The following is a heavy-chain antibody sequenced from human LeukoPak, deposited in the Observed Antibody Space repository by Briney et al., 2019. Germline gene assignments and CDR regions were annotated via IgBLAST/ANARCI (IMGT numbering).Heavy chain of an antibody. J-gene: IGHJ6*02. D-gene: IGHD6-13*01. Sequence: GASVKVSCKASGGTFSSYAISWVRQAPGQGLEWMGRIIPILGIANYAQKFQGRVTITADKSTSTAYMELSSLRSEDTAVYYCARAWLAPIAAAGPVYYYYGMDVWGQGTTVTVSS. CDR3: ARAWLAPIAAAGPVYYYYGMDV. V-gene: IGHV1-69*04. CDR1: GGTFSSYA. CDR2: IIPILGIA.